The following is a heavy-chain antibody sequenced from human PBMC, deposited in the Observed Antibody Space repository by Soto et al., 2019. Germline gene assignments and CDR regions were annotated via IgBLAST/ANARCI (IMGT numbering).Heavy chain of an antibody. Sequence: ASVKVSCKASGYTFTSYGISWVRQAPGQGLEWMGWISAYNGNTNYAQKLQGRVTMTTDTSTSTAYMELRSLRSDDTAVYYCARAPVVVVAGSLFDPWGQGTLVTVSS. V-gene: IGHV1-18*01. CDR2: ISAYNGNT. CDR1: GYTFTSYG. D-gene: IGHD2-15*01. J-gene: IGHJ5*02. CDR3: ARAPVVVVAGSLFDP.